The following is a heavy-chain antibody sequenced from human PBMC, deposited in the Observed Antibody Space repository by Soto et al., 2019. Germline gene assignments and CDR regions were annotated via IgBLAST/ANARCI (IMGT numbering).Heavy chain of an antibody. J-gene: IGHJ6*02. CDR3: ARKKAHPSTGYSSSYWGAGNYYYYYGMDV. CDR2: IYYSGST. D-gene: IGHD6-13*01. Sequence: SETLSLTCTVSGGSISSGGYYWSWISQHPGKGLEWIGYIYYSGSTYYNPSLKSRVTISVDTSKNQFSLKLSSVTAADTAVYYCARKKAHPSTGYSSSYWGAGNYYYYYGMDVWGQGTTVTVSS. V-gene: IGHV4-31*03. CDR1: GGSISSGGYY.